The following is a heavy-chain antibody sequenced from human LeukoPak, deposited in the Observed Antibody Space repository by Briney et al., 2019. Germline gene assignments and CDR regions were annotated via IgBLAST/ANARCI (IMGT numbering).Heavy chain of an antibody. V-gene: IGHV3-7*01. CDR3: ARVWSATDAFDI. CDR2: IKKDGSEK. Sequence: GGSLRLSCAASGFTFSSYWMSLVRPAPGKGLEWVANIKKDGSEKYYVDSVKGRFTTSRDNAKNSLYLQMNSLRAEDTAVYYCARVWSATDAFDIWGQGTMVTVSS. CDR1: GFTFSSYW. J-gene: IGHJ3*02. D-gene: IGHD3-3*01.